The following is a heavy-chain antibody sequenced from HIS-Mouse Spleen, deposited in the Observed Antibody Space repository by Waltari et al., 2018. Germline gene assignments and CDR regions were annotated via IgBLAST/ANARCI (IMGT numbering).Heavy chain of an antibody. J-gene: IGHJ4*02. Sequence: QGQLVESGGGVVQPGRSLRPSCAGPGFTVGRYAMHWGRQAPGKGLEWVAVISYDGSNKYYADSVKGRFTISRDNSKNTLYLQMNSLRAEDTAVYYCASHHIAALDYWGQGTLVTVSS. CDR2: ISYDGSNK. D-gene: IGHD6-6*01. CDR3: ASHHIAALDY. V-gene: IGHV3-30-3*01. CDR1: GFTVGRYA.